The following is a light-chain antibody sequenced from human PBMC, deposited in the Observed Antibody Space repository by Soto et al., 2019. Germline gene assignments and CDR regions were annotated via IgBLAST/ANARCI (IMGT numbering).Light chain of an antibody. CDR1: HGVSGW. V-gene: IGKV1-12*01. Sequence: IQTTQSPSSVSASVGDTVTLSCQTSHGVSGWLAWYQQKPGKAPTLLIYTVSNLKSGVPSRFSGSGSGTDFSLTITNLQPEDFATYFCQKGKTFPFTFGPGNKVEVK. J-gene: IGKJ3*01. CDR2: TVS. CDR3: QKGKTFPFT.